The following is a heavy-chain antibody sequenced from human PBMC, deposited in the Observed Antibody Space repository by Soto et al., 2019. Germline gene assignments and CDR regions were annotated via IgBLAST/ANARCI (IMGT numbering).Heavy chain of an antibody. CDR1: GFTFSSYD. D-gene: IGHD6-19*01. CDR3: ARYTADSSVWSYFDY. CDR2: IGTAGDT. Sequence: GGSLRLSCAASGFTFSSYDMHWVRQATGKGLEWVSAIGTAGDTYYPGSVKGRFTISRENATNSLYLQMNSLRAGDTAVYYCARYTADSSVWSYFDYWGQGTLVTVSS. V-gene: IGHV3-13*01. J-gene: IGHJ4*02.